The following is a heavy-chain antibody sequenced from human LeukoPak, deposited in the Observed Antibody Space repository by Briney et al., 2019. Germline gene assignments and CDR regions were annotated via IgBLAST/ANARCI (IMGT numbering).Heavy chain of an antibody. D-gene: IGHD6-19*01. J-gene: IGHJ6*03. CDR1: GFTFGDYA. CDR2: IRIKAYGETT. V-gene: IGHV3-49*04. CDR3: TRDSGWYSSYYYYMDV. Sequence: GGSLRLSCTASGFTFGDYAMSWVRQAPGKGLEWVAFIRIKAYGETTEYAASVKGRFTVSRDDSKSIAYLQMNSLKTEDTAVYYCTRDSGWYSSYYYYMDVWGKGTTVTVSS.